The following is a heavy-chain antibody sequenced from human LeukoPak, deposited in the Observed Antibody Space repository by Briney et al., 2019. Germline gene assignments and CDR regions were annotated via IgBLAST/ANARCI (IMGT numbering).Heavy chain of an antibody. CDR1: GFTFSSYS. J-gene: IGHJ6*02. CDR3: ARDQGELLWFGESLGRPLLTGGYGMDV. V-gene: IGHV3-21*01. D-gene: IGHD3-10*01. CDR2: ISSSSSYI. Sequence: PGGSLRLSCAASGFTFSSYSMNWVRQAPGKGLEWVSSISSSSSYIYYADSVKGRFTISRDNAKNSLYLQMNSLRAEDTAVYYCARDQGELLWFGESLGRPLLTGGYGMDVWGQGTTVTVSS.